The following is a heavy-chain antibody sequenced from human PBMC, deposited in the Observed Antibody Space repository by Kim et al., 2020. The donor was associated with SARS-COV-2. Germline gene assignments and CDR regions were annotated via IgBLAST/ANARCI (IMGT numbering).Heavy chain of an antibody. J-gene: IGHJ6*02. D-gene: IGHD2-21*01. CDR1: GGSITSYF. Sequence: SETLSLTCTVSGGSITSYFWSWIRQPPGKGLEWIGYIYYSGSTNYNPSLKSRGTISVDTSKNQFSLKLSSVTAADTAVYYCARDREVSVDEGGMDVWGQG. V-gene: IGHV4-59*01. CDR2: IYYSGST. CDR3: ARDREVSVDEGGMDV.